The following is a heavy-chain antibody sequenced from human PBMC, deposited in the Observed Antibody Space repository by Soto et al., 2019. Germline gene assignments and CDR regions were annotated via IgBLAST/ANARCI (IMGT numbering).Heavy chain of an antibody. Sequence: SETLSLTCTVSDGSISSYYWSWIRQPPGKGLEWIGYIYYSGSTNYNPSLKSRVTISVDTSKNQFSLKLSSVTAADTAVYYCARLGFTLEAPFDPWGQGTLVTVSS. D-gene: IGHD3-3*01. CDR3: ARLGFTLEAPFDP. CDR1: DGSISSYY. J-gene: IGHJ5*02. V-gene: IGHV4-59*08. CDR2: IYYSGST.